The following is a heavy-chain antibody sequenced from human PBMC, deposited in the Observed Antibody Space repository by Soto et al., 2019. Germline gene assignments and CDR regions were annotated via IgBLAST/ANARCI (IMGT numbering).Heavy chain of an antibody. V-gene: IGHV3-30-3*01. CDR1: GFTFSSYA. D-gene: IGHD3-3*01. CDR3: AYIPLWSGYWPLGYHYGMDV. CDR2: ISYDGSNK. J-gene: IGHJ6*02. Sequence: GGSLRLSCAASGFTFSSYAMHWVRQAPGKGLEWVAVISYDGSNKYYADSVKGRFTISRDNSKNTLYLQMNSLRAEDTAVYYCAYIPLWSGYWPLGYHYGMDVWGQGTTVTVSS.